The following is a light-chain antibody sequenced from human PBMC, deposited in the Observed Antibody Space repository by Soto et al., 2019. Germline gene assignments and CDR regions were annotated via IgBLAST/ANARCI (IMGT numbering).Light chain of an antibody. J-gene: IGKJ1*01. CDR1: QSLRGW. Sequence: IQMTQSPSTLSASVGDRVTITCRASQSLRGWLAWYQQRPGKAPKALIYDASTLASGVPSRFNGSGSGTDFTLTINSLQAEDVAVYYCQQYYSTPWTFGQGTKVDIK. V-gene: IGKV1-5*01. CDR2: DAS. CDR3: QQYYSTPWT.